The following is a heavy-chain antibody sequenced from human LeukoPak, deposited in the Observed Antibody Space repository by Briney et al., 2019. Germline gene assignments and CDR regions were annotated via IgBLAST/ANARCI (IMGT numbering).Heavy chain of an antibody. V-gene: IGHV4-39*07. CDR1: GGSISSSSYY. CDR3: ARGDYDILTGYPAVGMDV. D-gene: IGHD3-9*01. CDR2: IYHSGST. Sequence: SETLSLTCTVSGGSISSSSYYWGWIRQPPGKGLEWIGSIYHSGSTYYNPSLKSRVIISVDTSKNQFSLKLSSVTAADTAVYYCARGDYDILTGYPAVGMDVWGQGTTVTVSS. J-gene: IGHJ6*02.